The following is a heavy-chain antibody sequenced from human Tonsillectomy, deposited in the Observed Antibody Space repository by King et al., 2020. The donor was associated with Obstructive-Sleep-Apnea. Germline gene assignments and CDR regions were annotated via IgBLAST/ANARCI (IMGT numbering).Heavy chain of an antibody. J-gene: IGHJ4*02. CDR3: THIVVVAAAIGH. D-gene: IGHD2-2*02. CDR2: IKSKAGGGTT. V-gene: IGHV3-15*01. Sequence: GQLVQSGGGLVKPGGSLRLSCAASGFTFSDAWMSWVRQAPGKGLWWLGRIKSKAGGGTTDYAAPVKGRITISRDDSKNTLYLQMNSLKTEDPAVYYCTHIVVVAAAIGHWGQGTLVTVSS. CDR1: GFTFSDAW.